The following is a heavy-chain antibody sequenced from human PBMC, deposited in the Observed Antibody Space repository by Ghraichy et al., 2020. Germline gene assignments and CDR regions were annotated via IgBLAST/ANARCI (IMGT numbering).Heavy chain of an antibody. CDR2: MYNSGST. CDR1: GDSISSSSHY. J-gene: IGHJ6*03. CDR3: ARHYRGISGITFYYYYYMGV. Sequence: SETRSLTCTVSGDSISSSSHYWGWIRQPPGKGLEWIGSMYNSGSTYYNPSLKSRVTISVDTSKNQFSLNVSSVTATDTAVYYCARHYRGISGITFYYYYYMGVWGTGTTVTVSS. D-gene: IGHD1-7*01. V-gene: IGHV4-39*01.